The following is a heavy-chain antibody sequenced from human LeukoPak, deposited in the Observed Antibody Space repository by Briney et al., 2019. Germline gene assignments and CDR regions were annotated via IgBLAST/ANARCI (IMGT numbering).Heavy chain of an antibody. Sequence: PGGSLRLSCAASGFTFSSYGMHWVRQAPGKGLEWVAVISYDGSNKYYADSVKGRFTISRDNSKNTLYLQMNSLRAEDTAVYYCAKDLYYDSSGYSTDYWGQGTLVTVSS. CDR2: ISYDGSNK. CDR3: AKDLYYDSSGYSTDY. V-gene: IGHV3-30*18. D-gene: IGHD3-22*01. J-gene: IGHJ4*02. CDR1: GFTFSSYG.